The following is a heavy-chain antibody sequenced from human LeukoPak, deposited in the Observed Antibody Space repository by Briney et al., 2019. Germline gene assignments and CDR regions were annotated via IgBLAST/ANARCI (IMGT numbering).Heavy chain of an antibody. Sequence: SETLSLTCAVYGGSFSGYYWSWIRQPPGKGLEWIGEINHSGSTNYNPSLKSRVTISIDTSKSQFSLKLSSVTAADTAVYYCASNQDGYNSNQPWAFDIWGQGTMVTVSS. J-gene: IGHJ3*02. CDR2: INHSGST. V-gene: IGHV4-34*01. CDR3: ASNQDGYNSNQPWAFDI. D-gene: IGHD5-24*01. CDR1: GGSFSGYY.